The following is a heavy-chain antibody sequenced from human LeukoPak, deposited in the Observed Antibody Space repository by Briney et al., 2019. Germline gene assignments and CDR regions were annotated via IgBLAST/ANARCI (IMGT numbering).Heavy chain of an antibody. CDR3: ARDLFSFYYDSSGYCDY. D-gene: IGHD3-22*01. J-gene: IGHJ4*02. CDR1: GFTFSSYS. CDR2: ISGSGHNI. Sequence: GGSLRLSCAASGFTFSSYSMNWVRQAPGKGLEWLSFISGSGHNILYTDSVKGRFTVSRDNVKKTVFLQMNSLRADDTAVYYCARDLFSFYYDSSGYCDYWGQGTRVTVSS. V-gene: IGHV3-48*04.